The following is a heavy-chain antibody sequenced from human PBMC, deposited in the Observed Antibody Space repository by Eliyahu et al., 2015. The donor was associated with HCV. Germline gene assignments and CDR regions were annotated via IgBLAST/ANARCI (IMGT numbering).Heavy chain of an antibody. D-gene: IGHD1-1*01. Sequence: EVQLVESGGGLVKPGGSLRLSXAASGFTXSSYSMNWVRQAPGKGLEGVSSISSSSSYIYYADSVKGRFTISRDNAKNSLYLQMNSLRAEDTAVYYCARGGTTGNGWFDPWGQGTLVTVSS. CDR1: GFTXSSYS. V-gene: IGHV3-21*01. CDR2: ISSSSSYI. J-gene: IGHJ5*02. CDR3: ARGGTTGNGWFDP.